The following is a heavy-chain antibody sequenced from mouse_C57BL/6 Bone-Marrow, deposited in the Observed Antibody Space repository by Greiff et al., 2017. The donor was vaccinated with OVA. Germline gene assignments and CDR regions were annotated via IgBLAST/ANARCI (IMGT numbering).Heavy chain of an antibody. CDR3: ARVYYYGSSLAY. D-gene: IGHD1-1*01. J-gene: IGHJ3*01. CDR1: GFTFSSYA. V-gene: IGHV5-4*03. CDR2: ISDGGSYT. Sequence: EVKLMESGGGLVKPGGSLKLSCAASGFTFSSYAMSWVRQTPEKRLEWVATISDGGSYTYYPDNVKGRFTISRDNAKNNLYLQMSHLKSEDTAMYYCARVYYYGSSLAYWGQGTLVTVSA.